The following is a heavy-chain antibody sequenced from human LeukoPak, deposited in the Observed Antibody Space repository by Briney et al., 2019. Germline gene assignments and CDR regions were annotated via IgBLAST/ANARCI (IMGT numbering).Heavy chain of an antibody. CDR3: ARHHEPRSIRAFDI. Sequence: SETLSLTWTVSGGSISSGSYYWGWIRQPPGKGLEWIGSIYHSGSTYYNPSLKSRVTISVDTSKNQFSLKLSSVTAADTAVYYCARHHEPRSIRAFDIWGQGTMVTVSS. CDR1: GGSISSGSYY. V-gene: IGHV4-39*01. J-gene: IGHJ3*02. CDR2: IYHSGST.